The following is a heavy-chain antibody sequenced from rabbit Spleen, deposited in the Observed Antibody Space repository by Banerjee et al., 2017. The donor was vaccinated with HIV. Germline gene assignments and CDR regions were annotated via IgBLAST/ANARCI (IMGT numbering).Heavy chain of an antibody. D-gene: IGHD7-1*01. J-gene: IGHJ6*01. CDR1: GIDFSSSYY. Sequence: QSLEESGGDLVKPGASLTLTCKASGIDFSSSYYMCWVRQAPGKGLEWIGCIGTASGTSYYASWAKGRFTITRSTSLSTVTMQLNSLTAADTATYFCARDTGTSFSSYGMDLWGQGTLVTV. CDR3: ARDTGTSFSSYGMDL. V-gene: IGHV1S40*01. CDR2: IGTASGTS.